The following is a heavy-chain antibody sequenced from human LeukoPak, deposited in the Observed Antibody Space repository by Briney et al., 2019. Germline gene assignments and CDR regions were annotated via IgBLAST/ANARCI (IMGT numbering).Heavy chain of an antibody. CDR2: ISYDGSNK. V-gene: IGHV3-30*03. J-gene: IGHJ4*02. D-gene: IGHD1-26*01. CDR3: ARDGSGSYYVSYFDY. Sequence: PGGSLRLSCAASGFTFSSYGMHWVRQAPGKGLEWVAVISYDGSNKYYADSVKGRFTISRDNSKNTLYLQMNSLRAEDTAVYYCARDGSGSYYVSYFDYWGQGTLVTVSS. CDR1: GFTFSSYG.